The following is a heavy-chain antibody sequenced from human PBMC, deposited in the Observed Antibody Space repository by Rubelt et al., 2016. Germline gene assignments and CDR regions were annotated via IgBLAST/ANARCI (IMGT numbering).Heavy chain of an antibody. CDR3: ARDAPYSGSYHQFDH. CDR1: GYSFSSYS. Sequence: EVQVVESGGALVQPGGSLTLSCATSGYSFSSYSMNWVRQAPGKGLEWLSHIGIVNSLIDYADSVKGRFTISRENAKNSLYLQMDSLKTDDTAVYYCARDAPYSGSYHQFDHWGQGTLVTVSS. CDR2: IGIVNSLI. D-gene: IGHD1-26*01. J-gene: IGHJ4*02. V-gene: IGHV3-48*04.